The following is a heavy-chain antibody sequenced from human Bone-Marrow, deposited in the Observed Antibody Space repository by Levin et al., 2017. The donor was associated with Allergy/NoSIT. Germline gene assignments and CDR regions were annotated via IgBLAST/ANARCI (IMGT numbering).Heavy chain of an antibody. V-gene: IGHV3-30*18. J-gene: IGHJ4*02. CDR2: ISYDGSDK. Sequence: GESLKISCAVSGFTFSNYGMHWVRQAPGKGLEWVALISYDGSDKDYADSVKGRFTISRDSSKNTLYLQMNSLRAEVTAVYYCAKLLPWLVLTAPFDYWGQGTLVTVSS. D-gene: IGHD6-19*01. CDR1: GFTFSNYG. CDR3: AKLLPWLVLTAPFDY.